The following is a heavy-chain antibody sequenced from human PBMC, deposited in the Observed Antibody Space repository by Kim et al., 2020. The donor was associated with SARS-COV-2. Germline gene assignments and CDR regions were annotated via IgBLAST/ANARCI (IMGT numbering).Heavy chain of an antibody. Sequence: ASVNVSCKTSGYAFSAFGMNWVRQAPGQGLEWMGWINTNTGNPTYAQGFTGRFVFSLDTSVTTAFLQIRSLKAADSAVYYCARAQCTTTDCYRSYWCQGT. D-gene: IGHD2-2*02. CDR1: GYAFSAFG. V-gene: IGHV7-4-1*02. J-gene: IGHJ4*02. CDR2: INTNTGNP. CDR3: ARAQCTTTDCYRSY.